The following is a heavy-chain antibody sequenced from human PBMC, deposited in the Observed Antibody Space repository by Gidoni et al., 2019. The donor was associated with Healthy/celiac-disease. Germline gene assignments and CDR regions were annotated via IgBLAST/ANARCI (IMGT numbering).Heavy chain of an antibody. CDR1: GFTFSSYE. CDR2: ISSSGSTI. J-gene: IGHJ6*02. V-gene: IGHV3-48*03. D-gene: IGHD5-18*01. CDR3: ALTAMESYYYYGMDV. Sequence: EVQLVESGGGLVQPGGSLRLSCAASGFTFSSYEMNWVRQAPGKGLEWVSYISSSGSTIYYADSVKGRFTISRDNAKNSLYLQMNSLRAEDTAVYYCALTAMESYYYYGMDVWGQGTTVTVSS.